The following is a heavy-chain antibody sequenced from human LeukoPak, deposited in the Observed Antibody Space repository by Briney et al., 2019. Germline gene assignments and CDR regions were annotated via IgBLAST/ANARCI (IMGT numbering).Heavy chain of an antibody. J-gene: IGHJ4*02. CDR1: GYTFTSYD. CDR2: MNPNSGNT. V-gene: IGHV1-8*01. CDR3: ARQNYYDSSGYYYRTPADY. Sequence: ASVKVSCKASGYTFTSYDINWVRQVTGQGLEWMGWMNPNSGNTGYAQKFQGRVTMTRNTSISTAYMELSSLRSEDTAVYYCARQNYYDSSGYYYRTPADYWGQGTLVTVSS. D-gene: IGHD3-22*01.